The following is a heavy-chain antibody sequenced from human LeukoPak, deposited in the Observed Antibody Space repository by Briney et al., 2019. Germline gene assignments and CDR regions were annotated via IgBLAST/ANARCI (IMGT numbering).Heavy chain of an antibody. V-gene: IGHV3-30-3*01. CDR2: ISSDASTQ. J-gene: IGHJ6*02. Sequence: GGSLRLSCAASGFTFSPYTMHWVRQAPGKGLEWVALISSDASTQYYADSVKGRFTISRDNSKNTLYLQMNSLRVEDTAVYYCAREMGGLDVWGQGSTVTVSS. CDR3: AREMGGLDV. D-gene: IGHD3-16*01. CDR1: GFTFSPYT.